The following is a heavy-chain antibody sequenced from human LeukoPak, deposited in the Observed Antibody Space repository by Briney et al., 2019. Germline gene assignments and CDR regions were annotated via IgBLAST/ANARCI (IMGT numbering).Heavy chain of an antibody. CDR2: TTSRSSNI. J-gene: IGHJ3*02. Sequence: GGSLRLSCAASGFTFSVYSMNWVRQAPGKGLEWVSSTTSRSSNIYYADSVKGRFTIFRDNAKNSLYLQMNSLRAEDTAVYYCARVAAAHYSNEAFDIWGHGTMVTVSS. D-gene: IGHD6-25*01. CDR3: ARVAAAHYSNEAFDI. CDR1: GFTFSVYS. V-gene: IGHV3-21*01.